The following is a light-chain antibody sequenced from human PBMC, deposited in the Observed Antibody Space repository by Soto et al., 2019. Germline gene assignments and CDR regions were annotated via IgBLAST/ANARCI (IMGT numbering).Light chain of an antibody. CDR3: HQHIASWT. V-gene: IGKV4-1*01. CDR2: WAS. CDR1: QSLIHSSNNKNF. J-gene: IGKJ1*01. Sequence: DIVMTQSPDSLAVSLGERATINCKSSQSLIHSSNNKNFLVWYQQKPGQPPKLLFSWASTRESGVPDRFSGSGSGTDFTLTISGLQAEDVAVYYCHQHIASWTFGQGTKVDIK.